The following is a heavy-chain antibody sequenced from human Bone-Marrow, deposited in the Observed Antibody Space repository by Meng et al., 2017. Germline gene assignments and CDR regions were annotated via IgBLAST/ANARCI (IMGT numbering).Heavy chain of an antibody. V-gene: IGHV1-2*02. CDR1: GYTFTGYY. CDR2: INPNSGGT. D-gene: IGHD3-10*01. CDR3: ARVWFGELLHLDY. J-gene: IGHJ4*02. Sequence: ASVKVSCKASGYTFTGYYMHWVRQAPGQGLEGMGWINPNSGGTNYAQKFQGRVTMTRDTSISTAYMELSRLRSDDTAVYYCARVWFGELLHLDYWGQGTLVTVSS.